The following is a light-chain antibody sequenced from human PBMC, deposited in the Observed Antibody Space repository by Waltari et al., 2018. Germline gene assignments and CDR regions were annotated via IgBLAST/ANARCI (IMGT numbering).Light chain of an antibody. V-gene: IGLV2-14*03. CDR3: TSQTHDGVVL. Sequence: QSALTQPASLSGSPGRPTTIPSSGIGSAIEDSDFAAWYQHHPGKAPRVIIYDVTNRPSGISDRFSASKSANTASLTISGLQPEDEGDYYCTSQTHDGVVLFGGGTQVTVL. CDR1: GSAIEDSDF. J-gene: IGLJ3*02. CDR2: DVT.